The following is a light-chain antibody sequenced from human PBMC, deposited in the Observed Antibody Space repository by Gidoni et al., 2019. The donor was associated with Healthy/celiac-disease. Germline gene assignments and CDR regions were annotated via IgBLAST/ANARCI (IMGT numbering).Light chain of an antibody. J-gene: IGKJ2*01. CDR3: QQYNNWPRT. CDR2: GAS. Sequence: EIVMTPSPATLSVSPGERATLSCRASQSVSSNLAWYQQKPGQAPRLLIYGASTRATGIPARFSGSGSGTEFTLTISSLQSEDFAVYYCQQYNNWPRTLGQGTKREIK. V-gene: IGKV3-15*01. CDR1: QSVSSN.